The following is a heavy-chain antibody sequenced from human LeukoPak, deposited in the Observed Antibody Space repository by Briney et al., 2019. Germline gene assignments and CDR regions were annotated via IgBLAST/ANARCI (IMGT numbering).Heavy chain of an antibody. CDR2: ISGSGGST. Sequence: GGSLRLSCAASGFTFSSYAMSWVRQAPGRGLEWASAISGSGGSTYYADSVKGRFTISRDNSKNTLYLQMNSLRAEDTAVYYCAKDRRMVRGVVDYWGQGTLVTVSS. CDR3: AKDRRMVRGVVDY. V-gene: IGHV3-23*01. CDR1: GFTFSSYA. D-gene: IGHD3-10*01. J-gene: IGHJ4*02.